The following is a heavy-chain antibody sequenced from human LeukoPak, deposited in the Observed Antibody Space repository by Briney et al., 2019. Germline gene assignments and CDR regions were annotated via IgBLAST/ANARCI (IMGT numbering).Heavy chain of an antibody. CDR1: GFTFSSYW. Sequence: GGSLRLSCAASGFTFSSYWMSWVRQAPGKGLEWVAVIWYDGSNKYYADSVKGRFTISRDNSKNTLYLQMNSLRAEDTAVYYCARDRIAVADAFDIWGQGTMVTVSS. CDR3: ARDRIAVADAFDI. J-gene: IGHJ3*02. V-gene: IGHV3-33*08. D-gene: IGHD6-19*01. CDR2: IWYDGSNK.